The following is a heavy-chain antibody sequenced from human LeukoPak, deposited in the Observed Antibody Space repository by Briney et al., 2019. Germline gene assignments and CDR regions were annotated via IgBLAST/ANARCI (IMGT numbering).Heavy chain of an antibody. D-gene: IGHD7-27*01. V-gene: IGHV4-39*01. J-gene: IGHJ3*02. CDR2: IYYSGST. CDR1: GGSISSSSYH. Sequence: PSETLSLTCTVPGGSISSSSYHWGWIRQPPGKGLEWIGSIYYSGSTYYNPSLKSRLTISVDTSKNQFSLKLRSVTAADTAVYYCARTPGPITDAFDIWGQGTMVTVSS. CDR3: ARTPGPITDAFDI.